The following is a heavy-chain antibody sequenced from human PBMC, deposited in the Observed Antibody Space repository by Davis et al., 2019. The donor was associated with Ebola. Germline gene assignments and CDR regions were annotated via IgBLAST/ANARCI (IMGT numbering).Heavy chain of an antibody. CDR3: ARAQFPTTSDH. CDR2: NNPHNGNT. J-gene: IGHJ4*02. D-gene: IGHD1-1*01. V-gene: IGHV1-18*04. CDR1: GYTFTRHG. Sequence: SVQVSCMPSGYTFTRHGIIRVRHLSGFPPVWLGWNNPHNGNTNYAQNVQGRVTMTTDTSTSTAYMEVGILRSDDTAVYYCARAQFPTTSDHWGQGTLVTVSS.